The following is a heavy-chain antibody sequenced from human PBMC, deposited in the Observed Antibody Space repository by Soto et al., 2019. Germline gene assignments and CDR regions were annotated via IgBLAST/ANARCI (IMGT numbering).Heavy chain of an antibody. J-gene: IGHJ4*02. CDR3: ARGPSGSGLFDY. V-gene: IGHV4-61*08. Sequence: QVQLQESGPGLVKPSETLSLTCTVSGGSVSSGDYYWSWIRQSPGKGLEWIGFFYYSGSTSYNPSFKSRVTISLDTSKNQFSLNLRSLTAADTAVYFCARGPSGSGLFDYWGQGTLVTVSS. CDR2: FYYSGST. CDR1: GGSVSSGDYY. D-gene: IGHD3-10*01.